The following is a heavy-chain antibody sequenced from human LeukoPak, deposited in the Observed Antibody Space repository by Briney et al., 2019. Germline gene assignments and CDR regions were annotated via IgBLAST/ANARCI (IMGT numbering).Heavy chain of an antibody. CDR2: IKQDGSEK. J-gene: IGHJ4*02. CDR3: AKDINAYVWGSYGDAFDY. D-gene: IGHD3-16*01. Sequence: PGGSLRLSCAASGFTFSSYWMSWVRQAPGKGLEWVANIKQDGSEKYYVDSVKGRFTISRDNSKNTLYLQMNSLRAEDTAVYYCAKDINAYVWGSYGDAFDYWGQGTLVTVSS. V-gene: IGHV3-7*03. CDR1: GFTFSSYW.